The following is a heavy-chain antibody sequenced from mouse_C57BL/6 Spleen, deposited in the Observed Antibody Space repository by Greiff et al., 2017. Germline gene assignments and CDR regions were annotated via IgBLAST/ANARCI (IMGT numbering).Heavy chain of an antibody. D-gene: IGHD1-1*01. J-gene: IGHJ2*01. CDR1: GYTFTSYW. V-gene: IGHV1-55*01. Sequence: VQLQQPGAELVKPGASVKMSCKASGYTFTSYWITWVKQRPGQGLEWIGDIYPGSGSTNYNEKFKSKATLTVDTSSSTAYMQLSSLTSEDSAVYYCAREDYGSSPSFDYWGQGTTLTVSS. CDR2: IYPGSGST. CDR3: AREDYGSSPSFDY.